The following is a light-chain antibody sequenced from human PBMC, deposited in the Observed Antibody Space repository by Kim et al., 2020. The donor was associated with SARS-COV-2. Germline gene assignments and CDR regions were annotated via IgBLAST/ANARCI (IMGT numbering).Light chain of an antibody. Sequence: QKVTIACTGSSSDIGAGYEVHWYQQLPGTAPKLLSYGNSNRPSGVPDRFSGSKSGTSASLAITGLQAEDEADYYCQSYDSSLSGSVFGGGTQLTVL. CDR1: SSDIGAGYE. CDR2: GNS. V-gene: IGLV1-40*01. CDR3: QSYDSSLSGSV. J-gene: IGLJ2*01.